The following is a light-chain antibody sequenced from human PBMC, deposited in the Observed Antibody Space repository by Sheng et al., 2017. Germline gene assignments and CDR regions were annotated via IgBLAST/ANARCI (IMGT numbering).Light chain of an antibody. CDR2: GAS. CDR3: QQYGNSRGT. Sequence: EIVLTQSPGTLSLSPGERATLSCRASQSVSSGYLAWYQQKPGQAPRLLIYGASSRATGIPDRFSGSGSGTDFTLTISRLEPEDFAVYYCQQYGNSRGTFGQGTRLEIK. J-gene: IGKJ5*01. CDR1: QSVSSGY. V-gene: IGKV3-20*01.